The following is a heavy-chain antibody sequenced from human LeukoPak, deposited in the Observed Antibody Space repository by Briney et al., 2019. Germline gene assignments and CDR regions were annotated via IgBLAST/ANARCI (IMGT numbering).Heavy chain of an antibody. J-gene: IGHJ6*02. V-gene: IGHV3-7*02. CDR3: ARHRPRWSLDV. CDR2: IKEDGTEE. Sequence: PGGSLRLSCAASGFTFSSSWMTWVRQAPGKGLEWVAHIKEDGTEEYYVDSVKGRFTISRDNAKNSLYLQMNSLRAEDTAVYFCARHRPRWSLDVWGQGTTVTVSS. D-gene: IGHD3-3*01. CDR1: GFTFSSSW.